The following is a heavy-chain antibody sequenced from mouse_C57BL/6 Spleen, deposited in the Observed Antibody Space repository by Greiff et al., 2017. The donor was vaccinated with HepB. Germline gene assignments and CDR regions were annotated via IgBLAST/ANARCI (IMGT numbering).Heavy chain of an antibody. Sequence: QVQLQQPGAELVKPGASVKLSCKASGYTFTSYWMQWVKQRPGQGLEWIGEIDPSDSYTNYNQKFKGKATLTVDTSSSTAYMQLSSLTSEDSAVYYCARDRWYFDYWGQGTTLTVSS. J-gene: IGHJ2*01. CDR3: ARDRWYFDY. D-gene: IGHD1-1*02. V-gene: IGHV1-50*01. CDR1: GYTFTSYW. CDR2: IDPSDSYT.